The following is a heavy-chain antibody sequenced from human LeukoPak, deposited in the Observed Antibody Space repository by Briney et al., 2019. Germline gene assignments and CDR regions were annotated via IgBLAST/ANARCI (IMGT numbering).Heavy chain of an antibody. CDR2: MNPNSGNT. CDR3: ASSSSSIAAQGYYYYYMDV. V-gene: IGHV1-8*03. J-gene: IGHJ6*03. CDR1: GYTFTSYD. D-gene: IGHD6-6*01. Sequence: ASVKVSCKASGYTFTSYDINWVRQATGQGLEWMGWMNPNSGNTGYAQKFQGRVTITRNTSISTAYMELSSLRSEDTAVYYCASSSSSIAAQGYYYYYMDVWGKGTTGTVSS.